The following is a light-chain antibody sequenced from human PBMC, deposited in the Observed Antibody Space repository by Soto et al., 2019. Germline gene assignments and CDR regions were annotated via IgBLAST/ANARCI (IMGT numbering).Light chain of an antibody. CDR2: GAS. CDR1: QSVSSR. J-gene: IGKJ5*01. Sequence: EFVLTQSPGTLSLSPGERATLSCRASQSVSSRLAWYQHKSGQAPRLLISGASSRATGIPDRFSGSGSGTDFTLIISRLEPEDFALYYCQQYVSQPITFGQGTRLE. CDR3: QQYVSQPIT. V-gene: IGKV3-20*01.